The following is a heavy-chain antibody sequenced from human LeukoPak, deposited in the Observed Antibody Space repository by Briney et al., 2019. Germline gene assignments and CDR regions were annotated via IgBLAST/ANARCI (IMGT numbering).Heavy chain of an antibody. V-gene: IGHV4-39*01. CDR1: GVSISSSNSY. CDR2: IYYSGNT. J-gene: IGHJ3*02. Sequence: SETLSLTCTVSGVSISSSNSYWGWIRQPPGKGLEWIGSIYYSGNTYYNASLKSQVSTSIDTSKNQFSLRLTSVTAADTAVYYCARGPKLYYYGGEAFDIWGQGTMVTVSS. CDR3: ARGPKLYYYGGEAFDI. D-gene: IGHD3-10*01.